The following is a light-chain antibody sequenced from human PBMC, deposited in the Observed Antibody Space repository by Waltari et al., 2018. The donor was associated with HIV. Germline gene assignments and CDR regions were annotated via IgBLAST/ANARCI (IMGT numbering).Light chain of an antibody. CDR2: EAF. Sequence: DIEMTQSPSTLSASIGDRVTITCRASQSISNWLAWYQHRPGKAPKLLIYEAFTLQAGVPSRFSVSSSGTEFTLTISSLQPDDFATYYCQHYDSYPWTFGQGTNVDMK. CDR3: QHYDSYPWT. J-gene: IGKJ1*01. CDR1: QSISNW. V-gene: IGKV1-5*03.